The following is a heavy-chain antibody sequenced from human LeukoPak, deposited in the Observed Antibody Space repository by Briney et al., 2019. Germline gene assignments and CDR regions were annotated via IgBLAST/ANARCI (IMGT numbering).Heavy chain of an antibody. Sequence: GGSLRLSCAASGFTFSSYGMHWVRQAPGKGLEWVAVIWYDGSNKYYADSVKGRFTISRDNSKNTLYLQMNSLRAEDTAVYYCARDLVVLAAAGNLDYWGQGTLVTVSS. CDR3: ARDLVVLAAAGNLDY. D-gene: IGHD6-13*01. V-gene: IGHV3-33*01. J-gene: IGHJ4*02. CDR2: IWYDGSNK. CDR1: GFTFSSYG.